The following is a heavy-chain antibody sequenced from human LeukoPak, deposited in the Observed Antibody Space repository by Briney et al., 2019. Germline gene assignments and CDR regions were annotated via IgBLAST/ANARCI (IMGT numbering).Heavy chain of an antibody. J-gene: IGHJ4*02. V-gene: IGHV3-30*03. CDR1: GFTFSGYG. CDR3: ARGPPLGPGDY. CDR2: IAKDGSYK. Sequence: GRSLRLSCVVSGFTFSGYGMHWVRQAPGKGLEWVAVIAKDGSYKSYGDSVKGRVTISRDNSKNTLYLQMNSLRPEDTAVYFCARGPPLGPGDYWGQGTLVTVSS. D-gene: IGHD1-14*01.